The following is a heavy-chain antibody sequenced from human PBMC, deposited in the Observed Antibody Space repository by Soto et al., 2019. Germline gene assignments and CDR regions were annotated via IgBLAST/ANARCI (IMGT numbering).Heavy chain of an antibody. J-gene: IGHJ5*02. CDR3: ARGGGVPALGDP. Sequence: WTWIRQSAGKGLEWIGRISTSGNTNYNPSLNSRLTMSVDTSKNQVSLKLTSVTAADTPVYYCARGGGVPALGDPWGQGTLVTVSS. CDR2: ISTSGNT. D-gene: IGHD3-16*01. V-gene: IGHV4-4*07.